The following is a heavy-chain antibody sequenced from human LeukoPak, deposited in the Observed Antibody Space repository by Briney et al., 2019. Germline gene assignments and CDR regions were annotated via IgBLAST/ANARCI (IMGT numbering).Heavy chain of an antibody. D-gene: IGHD2-21*02. CDR1: GGSISSYH. CDR3: AREAYCGGDCYSGFDY. J-gene: IGHJ4*02. V-gene: IGHV4-59*01. CDR2: IYYSGST. Sequence: KPSETLSLTCTVSGGSISSYHWSWIRQPPGKGLEWIGYIYYSGSTNYNPSLKSRVTISVDTSKNQFFLKLSSVTAADTAVYYCAREAYCGGDCYSGFDYWGQGTLVTVSS.